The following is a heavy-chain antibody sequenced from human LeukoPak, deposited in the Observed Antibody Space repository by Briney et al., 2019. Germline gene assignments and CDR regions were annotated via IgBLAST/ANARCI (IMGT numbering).Heavy chain of an antibody. V-gene: IGHV3-23*01. J-gene: IGHJ4*02. Sequence: GGSLRLSCAASGFTFSSYAMSWVRQAPGKGLEWVSAISGSGGSTYYADSVKGRFTISRDNSKNTLYLQMNSLRAEDTAVYYCAKDPKRWDFSREFDYWGQGTLVTVSS. CDR1: GFTFSSYA. CDR2: ISGSGGST. CDR3: AKDPKRWDFSREFDY. D-gene: IGHD1-1*01.